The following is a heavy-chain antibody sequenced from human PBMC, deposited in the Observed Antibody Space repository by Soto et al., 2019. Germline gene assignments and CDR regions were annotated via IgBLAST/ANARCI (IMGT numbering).Heavy chain of an antibody. D-gene: IGHD4-17*01. Sequence: ASVKVSCKASGYTFTSYAMHWVRQAPGQRLEWMGWINAGNGNTKYSQKFQGRVTITRDTSANTAYMELSSLRSEDTAVYYCARDPFYGDLTVAFDYWGQGTLVTVSS. CDR2: INAGNGNT. CDR3: ARDPFYGDLTVAFDY. V-gene: IGHV1-3*01. CDR1: GYTFTSYA. J-gene: IGHJ4*02.